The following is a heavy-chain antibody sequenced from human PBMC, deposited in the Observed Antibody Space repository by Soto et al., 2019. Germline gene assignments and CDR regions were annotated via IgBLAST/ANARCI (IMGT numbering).Heavy chain of an antibody. V-gene: IGHV4-34*01. D-gene: IGHD2-2*02. CDR3: ARGYCSSTSCYTRVRNFDY. J-gene: IGHJ4*02. Sequence: SETLSLTCAVYGGSFSGYYWSWIRQPPGKGLEWIGEINHSGSTNYNPSLKSRVTISVDTSKNQFSLKLRSVTAADTAVYYCARGYCSSTSCYTRVRNFDYWGQGALVTVSS. CDR2: INHSGST. CDR1: GGSFSGYY.